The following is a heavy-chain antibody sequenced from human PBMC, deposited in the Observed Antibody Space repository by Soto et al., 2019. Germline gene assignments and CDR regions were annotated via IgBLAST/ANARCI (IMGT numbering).Heavy chain of an antibody. V-gene: IGHV4-59*12. CDR3: VRVGVGIGNHSDS. CDR1: NGSISGFY. J-gene: IGHJ4*02. CDR2: IHYSGRT. D-gene: IGHD1-26*01. Sequence: SETLSLTCSVSNGSISGFYWTWIRQPPGKILEWIGYIHYSGRTDYNPSLTSRATMSVDTSKNQFSLNLKSITAADTAVYYCVRVGVGIGNHSDSWGQGTLVTVSS.